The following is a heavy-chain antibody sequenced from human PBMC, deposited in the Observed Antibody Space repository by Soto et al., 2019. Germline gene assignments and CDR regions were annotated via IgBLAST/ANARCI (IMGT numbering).Heavy chain of an antibody. D-gene: IGHD6-19*01. J-gene: IGHJ5*02. CDR2: IDLSGTTT. CDR1: GFSFSDYS. CDR3: AKDGPTPQWPIA. Sequence: GGSLRLSCATSGFSFSDYSMNWVRQAPGKGLEWVAFIDLSGTTTYYAESVKGRFTISRDSSKKTLYLQMNSLRAEDTAVYYCAKDGPTPQWPIAWGQGTLVTVTS. V-gene: IGHV3-23*03.